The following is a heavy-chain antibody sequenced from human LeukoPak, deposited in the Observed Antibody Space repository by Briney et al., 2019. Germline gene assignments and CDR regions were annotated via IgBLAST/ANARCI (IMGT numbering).Heavy chain of an antibody. D-gene: IGHD3-10*01. V-gene: IGHV4-34*01. CDR2: INHSGST. J-gene: IGHJ4*02. Sequence: SETLSLTCAVYGGSFSGCYWSWIRQPPGKGLEWIGEINHSGSTSYNPSLKSRVTISVDTSKNQFSLKLSSVTAADTAVYYCAREEGPEVGSFGSGSYPFDYWGQGTLVTVSS. CDR1: GGSFSGCY. CDR3: AREEGPEVGSFGSGSYPFDY.